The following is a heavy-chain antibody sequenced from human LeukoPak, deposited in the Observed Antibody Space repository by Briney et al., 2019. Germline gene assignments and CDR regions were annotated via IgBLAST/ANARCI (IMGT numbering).Heavy chain of an antibody. V-gene: IGHV5-51*01. CDR3: ARQIPYGSGSYFSY. D-gene: IGHD3-10*01. J-gene: IGHJ4*02. Sequence: GESLKISCKGSGSIFTSYWIGWVRQMPGKGLEWMGIIYPGDSDTRYSPSFQGQVTISADKSIRTAYLQWSSVKASDTAMYYCARQIPYGSGSYFSYWGQGTLVTVSS. CDR2: IYPGDSDT. CDR1: GSIFTSYW.